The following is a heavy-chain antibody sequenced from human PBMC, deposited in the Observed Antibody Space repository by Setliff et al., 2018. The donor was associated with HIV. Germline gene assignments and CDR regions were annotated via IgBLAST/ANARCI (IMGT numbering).Heavy chain of an antibody. D-gene: IGHD2-15*01. J-gene: IGHJ4*02. Sequence: GGSLRLSCAASGFTFSHYGMHWVRQAPGKGLEWVAFIRYDGSNKYYAASVKGRLTISRDNSKNTLYLQMNSLRAEDTAPYYCARDPLGVGPAFDFWGQGTLVTVSS. V-gene: IGHV3-30*02. CDR1: GFTFSHYG. CDR2: IRYDGSNK. CDR3: ARDPLGVGPAFDF.